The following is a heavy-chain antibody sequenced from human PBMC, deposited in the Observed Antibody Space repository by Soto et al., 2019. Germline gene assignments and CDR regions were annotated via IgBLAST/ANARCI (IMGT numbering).Heavy chain of an antibody. D-gene: IGHD6-19*01. V-gene: IGHV4-59*01. CDR1: GGSITNFY. CDR3: ARSPGLGNWFDP. Sequence: QVHLQESGPGLVKPSETLSLTCNVSGGSITNFYWSWIRQPPGKGLEWLGGLFNRGRTNYNPSLRSRVTMSVDTSKNHFSLHLTSVTAADTAVYFCARSPGLGNWFDPWGQGTLVTVSS. CDR2: LFNRGRT. J-gene: IGHJ5*02.